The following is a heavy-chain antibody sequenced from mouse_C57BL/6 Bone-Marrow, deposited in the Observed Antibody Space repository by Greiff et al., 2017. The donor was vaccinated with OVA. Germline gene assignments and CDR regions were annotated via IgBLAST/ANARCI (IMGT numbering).Heavy chain of an antibody. J-gene: IGHJ3*01. CDR2: IHPNSGST. CDR1: GYTFTSYW. CDR3: ARPSYYDGSSRGFAY. Sequence: QVQLQQPGAELVKPGASVKLSCKASGYTFTSYWMHWVKQRPGQGLEWIGMIHPNSGSTNYNEKFKSKATLTVDKSSSTAYMQLSSLTSEDSAVYYGARPSYYDGSSRGFAYWGQGTLVTVSA. V-gene: IGHV1-64*01. D-gene: IGHD1-1*01.